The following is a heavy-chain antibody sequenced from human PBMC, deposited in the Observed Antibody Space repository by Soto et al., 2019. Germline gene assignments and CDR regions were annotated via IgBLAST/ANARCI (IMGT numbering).Heavy chain of an antibody. D-gene: IGHD3-16*01. CDR3: ASAWGPSYYYGMDV. V-gene: IGHV1-69*12. CDR2: IIPIFGTA. CDR1: GGTFSSYA. J-gene: IGHJ6*02. Sequence: QVQLVQSGAEVKKPGSSVKVSCKASGGTFSSYAISWVRQAPGQGLEWMGGIIPIFGTADYAQTFQGRVAITADASSSTAYMELSSLRSEDTAVYYCASAWGPSYYYGMDVWGQGTTVTVSS.